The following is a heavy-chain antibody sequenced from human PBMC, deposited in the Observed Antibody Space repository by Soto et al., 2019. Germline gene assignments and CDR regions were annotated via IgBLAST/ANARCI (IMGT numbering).Heavy chain of an antibody. D-gene: IGHD3-16*01. J-gene: IGHJ3*02. CDR1: GFTFSSYW. CDR3: ARDKNGVMITFGGVQTSPDAFDI. V-gene: IGHV3-74*01. Sequence: GGSLRLSCAASGFTFSSYWMHWVRQAPGKGLVWVSRINSDGSSTSYADSGKGRFTISRDNAKNTLYLQMNSLRAEDTAVYYCARDKNGVMITFGGVQTSPDAFDIWGQGTMVTVSS. CDR2: INSDGSST.